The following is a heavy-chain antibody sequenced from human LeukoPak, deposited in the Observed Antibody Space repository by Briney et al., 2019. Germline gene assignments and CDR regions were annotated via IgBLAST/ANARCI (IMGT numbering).Heavy chain of an antibody. CDR2: ISSSSSTI. J-gene: IGHJ6*03. V-gene: IGHV3-48*01. CDR1: GLTFRRYS. D-gene: IGHD6-13*01. Sequence: GGTLGLFCAASGLTFRRYSMNWVRQAPGKGREWVSYISSSSSTIYYADSVKGRFTISRDNAKNSLYLQMNSLRAEDTAVYYCARDSSSWYKDVGSMDVWGKGTTVTVSS. CDR3: ARDSSSWYKDVGSMDV.